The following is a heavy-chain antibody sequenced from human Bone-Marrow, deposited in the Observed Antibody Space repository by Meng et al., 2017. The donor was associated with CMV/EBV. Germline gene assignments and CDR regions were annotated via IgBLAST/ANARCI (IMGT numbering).Heavy chain of an antibody. J-gene: IGHJ6*02. Sequence: SVKVSCKASGGTFSSYAISWVRQAPGQGLEWMGGIIPIFGTANYAQKFQGRVTITTDESTSTAYMELSSLRSEDTAVYYCARDKFIVVPAAIGGNWNWKGENYYYYYGMAVWGQGTTVTVSS. V-gene: IGHV1-69*05. CDR3: ARDKFIVVPAAIGGNWNWKGENYYYYYGMAV. CDR2: IIPIFGTA. D-gene: IGHD2-2*02. CDR1: GGTFSSYA.